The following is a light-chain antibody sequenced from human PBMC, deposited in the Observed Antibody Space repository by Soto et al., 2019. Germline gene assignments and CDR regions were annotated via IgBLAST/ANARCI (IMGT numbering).Light chain of an antibody. CDR1: SSDVGGYNY. V-gene: IGLV2-14*01. Sequence: QSALTQPASVSGSPGQSIAISCTGTSSDVGGYNYVCWYQQHPGKAPKLMIYDVRNRPSGVSDRFSGSKSGNTASLTISGIQPEDESDYYCSSYTSTSTYVFGTGTKLTVL. CDR2: DVR. CDR3: SSYTSTSTYV. J-gene: IGLJ1*01.